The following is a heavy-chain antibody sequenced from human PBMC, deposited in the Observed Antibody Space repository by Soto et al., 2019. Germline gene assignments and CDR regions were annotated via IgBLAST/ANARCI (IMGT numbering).Heavy chain of an antibody. CDR2: INPNSGGT. J-gene: IGHJ4*02. Sequence: GTSVKLSCEACGDSFTGYYMHCVRQAPGQGLEWMGWINPNSGGTNYAQKFQGWVTMTRDTSISTAYMELSRLRSDDTAVYYCARDSSGYSSGWPNYYFDYWGQGTLVTVSS. CDR1: GDSFTGYY. CDR3: ARDSSGYSSGWPNYYFDY. V-gene: IGHV1-2*04. D-gene: IGHD6-19*01.